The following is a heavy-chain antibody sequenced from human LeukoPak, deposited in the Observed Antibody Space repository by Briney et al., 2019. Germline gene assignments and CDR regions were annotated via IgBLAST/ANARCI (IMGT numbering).Heavy chain of an antibody. CDR3: ARGGRAGSGYYFSFFDN. J-gene: IGHJ4*02. CDR2: TYYSSKWYD. V-gene: IGHV6-1*01. D-gene: IGHD5-12*01. CDR1: VYSVSINSST. Sequence: SHTHSLTCTISVYSVSINSSTWNWIRQSPSKGLEWMGRTYYSSKWYDDCSESVKSRITFNPDTSKNQFSLQLNSVTPEDTAVYYCARGGRAGSGYYFSFFDNWGQGNLVTVSS.